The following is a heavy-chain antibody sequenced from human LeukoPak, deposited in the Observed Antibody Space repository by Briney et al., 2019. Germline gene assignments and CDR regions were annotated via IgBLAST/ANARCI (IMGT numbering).Heavy chain of an antibody. Sequence: PGGSLRLSCAASGFTFSNYGMFWVRQAPGKGLDWVAFIRCDGGHKYYAYSVKGRFTISRDNSKNTVYLQMDSLRAEDTALYDGAKTSLWDGSGHYYYMDVWGKGTTVTISS. V-gene: IGHV3-30*02. CDR1: GFTFSNYG. CDR3: AKTSLWDGSGHYYYMDV. D-gene: IGHD2-15*01. J-gene: IGHJ6*03. CDR2: IRCDGGHK.